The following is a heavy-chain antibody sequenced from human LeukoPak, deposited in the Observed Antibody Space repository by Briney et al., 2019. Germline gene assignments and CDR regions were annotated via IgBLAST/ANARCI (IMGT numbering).Heavy chain of an antibody. CDR3: ARNIVGATSGLLDY. Sequence: ASVKVSCKASGYRLQNYGISWVRQAPGQGLEWMGWISADNGNTNYAHKLQGRVTMTTDTSTSTAYMELRSLRSDDTAVYFCARNIVGATSGLLDYWGQGTLVTVSS. D-gene: IGHD1-26*01. CDR1: GYRLQNYG. V-gene: IGHV1-18*01. CDR2: ISADNGNT. J-gene: IGHJ4*02.